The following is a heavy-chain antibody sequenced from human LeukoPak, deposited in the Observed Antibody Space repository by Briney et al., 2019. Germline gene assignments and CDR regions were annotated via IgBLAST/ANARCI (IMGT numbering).Heavy chain of an antibody. V-gene: IGHV4-38-2*02. D-gene: IGHD6-19*01. CDR2: IYHSGST. J-gene: IGHJ6*03. CDR3: ARDLQWLAPYYYYYYMDV. CDR1: GYSISSGYY. Sequence: SETLSLTCTVSGYSISSGYYWGWIRQPPGKGLEWIGSIYHSGSTYYNPSLKSRVTISVDTSKNQFSLKLSSVTAADTAVYYCARDLQWLAPYYYYYYMDVWGKGTTVTVSS.